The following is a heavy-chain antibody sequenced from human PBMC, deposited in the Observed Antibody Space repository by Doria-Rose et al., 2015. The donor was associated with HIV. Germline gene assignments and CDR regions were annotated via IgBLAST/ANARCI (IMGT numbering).Heavy chain of an antibody. CDR2: ISSSGTT. CDR1: GGSISSGDSF. J-gene: IGHJ4*02. D-gene: IGHD3-10*01. V-gene: IGHV4-30-4*01. CDR3: ARARNYGFPHFFDF. Sequence: QVQLQESGPGLVRPSQTLSLTCTVSGGSISSGDSFWSWIRQPPGKGPEWIGYISSSGTTYYYPSLRGRHTISLDASKNQFSLNLNSVTAADTAVYYCARARNYGFPHFFDFWGQGTLVTVSS.